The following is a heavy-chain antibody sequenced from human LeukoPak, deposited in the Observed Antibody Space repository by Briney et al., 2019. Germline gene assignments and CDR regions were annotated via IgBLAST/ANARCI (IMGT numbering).Heavy chain of an antibody. D-gene: IGHD3-16*02. Sequence: GGSLRLSCAAFGFTFSTYWMTWVRQAPGKGLEWVANIKEDGSEKYYVDSVKGRFTISRDNAKNSLYLQMNSLRAEDTAVYYCARDTPYDYVWGSYRYFDYWGQGTLVTVSS. V-gene: IGHV3-7*01. CDR2: IKEDGSEK. J-gene: IGHJ4*02. CDR1: GFTFSTYW. CDR3: ARDTPYDYVWGSYRYFDY.